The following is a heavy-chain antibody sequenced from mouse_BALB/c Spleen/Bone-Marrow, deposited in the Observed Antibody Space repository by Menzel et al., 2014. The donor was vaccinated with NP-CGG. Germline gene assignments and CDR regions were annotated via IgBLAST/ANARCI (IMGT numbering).Heavy chain of an antibody. D-gene: IGHD2-4*01. V-gene: IGHV1-80*01. CDR2: IFPGDGDT. Sequence: QVHVKQSGAELVRPGSSVKISCKASGYVFSSYWMNWVKQRPGQGLEWIGQIFPGDGDTNYSGQFKGKATLTADRSSSTAFMQLSSLTSEDSAVYFCARGDFDYDFTMDYWGQGTSVTVSS. CDR1: GYVFSSYW. J-gene: IGHJ4*01. CDR3: ARGDFDYDFTMDY.